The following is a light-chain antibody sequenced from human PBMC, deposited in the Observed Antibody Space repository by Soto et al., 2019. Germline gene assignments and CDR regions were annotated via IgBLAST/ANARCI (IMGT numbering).Light chain of an antibody. Sequence: DIQMTQSPSSLSASVGDRVTITCRASQGISNYLAWYQQRPGKVPQVLIYAASTLQSGVPSRFSGRGSGTDFTLTIDSLQAEDVATSYCQRYNGAPYTFGQGTKLEIK. J-gene: IGKJ2*01. V-gene: IGKV1-27*01. CDR1: QGISNY. CDR3: QRYNGAPYT. CDR2: AAS.